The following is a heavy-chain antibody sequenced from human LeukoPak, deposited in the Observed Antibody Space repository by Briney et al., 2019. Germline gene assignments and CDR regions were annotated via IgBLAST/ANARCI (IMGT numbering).Heavy chain of an antibody. CDR2: TNPSGGST. CDR1: GYSFTSYY. CDR3: ARDRPIDYYDSSGYQEPDY. Sequence: ASVKVTCMASGYSFTSYYIDWVRQAPGHGREWMGITNPSGGSTSYARKFQGRVSMTRVTSTSTVYMELSSLRSEDTAVYYCARDRPIDYYDSSGYQEPDYWGQGTLVTVTA. D-gene: IGHD3-22*01. V-gene: IGHV1-46*01. J-gene: IGHJ4*02.